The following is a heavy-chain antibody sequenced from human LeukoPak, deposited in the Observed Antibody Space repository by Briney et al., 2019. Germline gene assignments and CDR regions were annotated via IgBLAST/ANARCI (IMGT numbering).Heavy chain of an antibody. CDR1: GYTSTNYH. V-gene: IGHV1-46*01. D-gene: IGHD1-26*01. J-gene: IGHJ6*02. Sequence: ASVKVSCKASGYTSTNYHMHWVRQAPGQGLEWMGIINPSDGSTNYAQKFQARVTMTRDTSTSTVYMDLSSLRSEDTAVYYCAKDGIHKGYYGMDVWGQGTTVTVSS. CDR3: AKDGIHKGYYGMDV. CDR2: INPSDGST.